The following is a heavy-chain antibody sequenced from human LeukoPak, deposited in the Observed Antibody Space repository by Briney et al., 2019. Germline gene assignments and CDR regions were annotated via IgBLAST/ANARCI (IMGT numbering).Heavy chain of an antibody. V-gene: IGHV3-7*01. CDR1: GVTFGRLW. CDR2: INEDSNEK. CDR3: VRGGSDSSRYWVY. D-gene: IGHD6-13*01. J-gene: IGHJ4*02. Sequence: PGGSLTLACAASGVTFGRLWMSWVRQAPGKGLEWGANINEDSNEKYYLDSVKGRFTISRDNAENSLFLQMTSLRAEDTAVYYCVRGGSDSSRYWVYWGQGTLVTVSS.